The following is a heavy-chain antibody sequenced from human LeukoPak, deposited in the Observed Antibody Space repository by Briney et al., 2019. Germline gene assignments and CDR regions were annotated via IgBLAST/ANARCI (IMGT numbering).Heavy chain of an antibody. V-gene: IGHV3-20*04. CDR1: GFAFDEHG. J-gene: IGHJ4*02. CDR3: ARAPITSPFYFDY. Sequence: GGSLRLSCTAFGFAFDEHGMSWVRQVPGKGREWVAGINWSGGSTGYADPLRGRFAISRDNAKNSLYLQMDSLRAEDTALYYCARAPITSPFYFDYWGQGTLVTVSS. D-gene: IGHD2-2*01. CDR2: INWSGGST.